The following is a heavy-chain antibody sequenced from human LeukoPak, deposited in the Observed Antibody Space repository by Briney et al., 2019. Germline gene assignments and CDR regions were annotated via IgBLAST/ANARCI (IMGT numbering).Heavy chain of an antibody. V-gene: IGHV3-23*01. CDR1: GFSFNDYA. CDR3: ARDRIAAAEDRGNWFDP. J-gene: IGHJ5*02. D-gene: IGHD6-13*01. Sequence: RTGGSLRLSCAASGFSFNDYAMTWVRQPPGKGLEWVSAISGSGESTYYTDSVKGRFTISRDNSKNTLYLQMNSLRAEDTAVYYCARDRIAAAEDRGNWFDPWGQGTLVTVSS. CDR2: ISGSGEST.